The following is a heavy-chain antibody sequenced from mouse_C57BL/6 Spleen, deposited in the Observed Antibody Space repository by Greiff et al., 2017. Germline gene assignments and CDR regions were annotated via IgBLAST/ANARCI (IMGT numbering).Heavy chain of an antibody. V-gene: IGHV2-2*01. D-gene: IGHD2-12*01. CDR1: GFSLTSYG. J-gene: IGHJ4*01. Sequence: QVQLKESGPGLVQPSQSLSITCTVSGFSLTSYGVHWVRQSPGKGLEWLGVIWSGGSTDYNAAFISRLSISKDNSKSQVFVKMNSLQADDTAIYYCARKELQRWNYAMDYWGQGTSVTVSS. CDR3: ARKELQRWNYAMDY. CDR2: IWSGGST.